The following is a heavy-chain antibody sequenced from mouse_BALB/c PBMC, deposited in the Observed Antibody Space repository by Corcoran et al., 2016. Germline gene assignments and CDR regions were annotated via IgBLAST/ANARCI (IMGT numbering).Heavy chain of an antibody. CDR1: GYTFTDYY. CDR3: ASPYDGYYGWFAY. J-gene: IGHJ3*01. V-gene: IGHV1-19*01. D-gene: IGHD2-3*01. CDR2: VNPYNGGT. Sequence: EVQLQQSGPELVKPGASVKMSCKASGYTFTDYYMDWVKQSHGESFEWIGRVNPYNGGTSYNQKFKGKATLTVDKSSSTAYMELNSLTSEDSAVYYCASPYDGYYGWFAYWGQGTLVTVSA.